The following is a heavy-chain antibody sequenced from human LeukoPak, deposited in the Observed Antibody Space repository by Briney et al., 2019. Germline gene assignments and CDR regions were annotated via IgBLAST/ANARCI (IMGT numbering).Heavy chain of an antibody. V-gene: IGHV1-8*01. CDR1: GYTFTSYD. CDR2: MNPNSGNT. Sequence: ASVKVSCKASGYTFTSYDINWVRQATGQGLEWMGWMNPNSGNTGYAQKFQGRVTMTRNTSIGTAYMELSSLRSEDTAVYYCARAGDYDYVWGSYRDSYYYGMDVWGQGTTVTVSS. CDR3: ARAGDYDYVWGSYRDSYYYGMDV. D-gene: IGHD3-16*02. J-gene: IGHJ6*02.